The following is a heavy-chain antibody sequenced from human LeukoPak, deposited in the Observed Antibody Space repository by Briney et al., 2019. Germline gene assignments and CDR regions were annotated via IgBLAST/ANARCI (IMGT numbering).Heavy chain of an antibody. CDR1: GGSISSYY. J-gene: IGHJ4*02. V-gene: IGHV4-59*08. D-gene: IGHD3-10*01. CDR2: IYYSGST. Sequence: SETLSLTCAVSGGSISSYYWSWIRQPPGKGLEWIGYIYYSGSTNYNPSLKSRVTISVDTSKNQFSLKLSSVTAADTAVYYCARVNMVRGVIPYYFDYWGQGTLVTVSS. CDR3: ARVNMVRGVIPYYFDY.